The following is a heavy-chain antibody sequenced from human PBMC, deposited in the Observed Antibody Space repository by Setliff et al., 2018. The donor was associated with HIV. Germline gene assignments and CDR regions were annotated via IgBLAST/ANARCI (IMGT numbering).Heavy chain of an antibody. CDR2: IIFIFGTA. CDR1: GGTFSSYA. J-gene: IGHJ5*02. V-gene: IGHV1-69*06. D-gene: IGHD6-13*01. Sequence: SVKVSCKASGGTFSSYAINWVRQAPGQGLEWMGRIIFIFGTANYAQKFRGRVTITADTSTSTAYMELRSLRSDDTAVYYCARGDHRIIAAAGSGWFDPWGQGTLVTVSS. CDR3: ARGDHRIIAAAGSGWFDP.